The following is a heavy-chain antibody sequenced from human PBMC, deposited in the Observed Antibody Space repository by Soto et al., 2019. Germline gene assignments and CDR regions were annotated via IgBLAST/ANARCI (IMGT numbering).Heavy chain of an antibody. CDR3: VRDSHGDY. Sequence: EVQLVESGGGLVQPGGSLRLSCAGSGFTFSNYWMHWVRQAPGKGLEWVSRIDHDGPTEYAAAVWGCFSIARDNAEKKLYLQMNSLWPVATAVYDCVRDSHGDYWGQGTVVTVSS. CDR1: GFTFSNYW. V-gene: IGHV3-74*01. J-gene: IGHJ4*02. CDR2: IDHDGPT.